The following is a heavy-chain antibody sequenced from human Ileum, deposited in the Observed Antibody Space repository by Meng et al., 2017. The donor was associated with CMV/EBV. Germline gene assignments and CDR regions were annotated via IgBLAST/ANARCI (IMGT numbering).Heavy chain of an antibody. CDR2: VYFGGST. Sequence: GASISSSGYYWVWIRQPPGQGLEWIGSVYFGGSTYYNPSLKSRATISVDTSKNQFSLKLDSVAAADTAVYYCARHAYIGWSGPWFDPWGQGTLVTVSS. V-gene: IGHV4-39*01. CDR3: ARHAYIGWSGPWFDP. J-gene: IGHJ5*02. D-gene: IGHD3-9*01. CDR1: GASISSSGYY.